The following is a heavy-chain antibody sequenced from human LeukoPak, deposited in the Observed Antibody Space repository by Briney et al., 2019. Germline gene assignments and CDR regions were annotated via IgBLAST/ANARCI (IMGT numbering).Heavy chain of an antibody. V-gene: IGHV5-51*01. Sequence: GESLKISCKGSGYIFTSYCIVWVRQMTGKGREWMGINYPGDSDTRYSPSSQGQVTISADKSISTAYLHWSSLKASDTAMYYCARRTSNYYDSSGYYYDYWGQRTLVTVSS. CDR1: GYIFTSYC. D-gene: IGHD3-22*01. CDR2: NYPGDSDT. CDR3: ARRTSNYYDSSGYYYDY. J-gene: IGHJ4*02.